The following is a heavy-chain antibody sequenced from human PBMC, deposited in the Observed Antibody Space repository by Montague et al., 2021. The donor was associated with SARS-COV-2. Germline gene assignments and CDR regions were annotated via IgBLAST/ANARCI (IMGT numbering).Heavy chain of an antibody. Sequence: SETLSLTCTVSGGSISSTTYYWGWIRQSPGKGLEWIGCIYHSDTTYYNPSLKSRVTISVDTPNNQFSLKLTSVIVADTAMYYCVTPGKTEVGCEFDYWGQGILVTVSS. CDR2: IYHSDTT. J-gene: IGHJ4*02. CDR3: VTPGKTEVGCEFDY. V-gene: IGHV4-39*07. CDR1: GGSISSTTYY. D-gene: IGHD1-1*01.